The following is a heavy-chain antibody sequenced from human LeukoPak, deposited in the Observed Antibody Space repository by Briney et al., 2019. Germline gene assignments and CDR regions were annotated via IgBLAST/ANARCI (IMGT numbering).Heavy chain of an antibody. J-gene: IGHJ4*02. CDR1: GFTFSDHY. V-gene: IGHV3-72*01. Sequence: PGGSLRLSCAASGFTFSDHYLDWVRQSPGKGLEWIGRTRSKAYSYTTEYAASVKGRFTISRDDSKSSLYLQMNSLRTEDTAVYYCARMSYSDSSDNYHDYWGQGTLVTVSS. CDR2: TRSKAYSYTT. D-gene: IGHD3-22*01. CDR3: ARMSYSDSSDNYHDY.